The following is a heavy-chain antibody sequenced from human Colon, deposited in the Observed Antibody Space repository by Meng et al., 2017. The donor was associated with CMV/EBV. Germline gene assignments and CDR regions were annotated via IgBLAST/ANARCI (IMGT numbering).Heavy chain of an antibody. CDR2: INSDGSST. V-gene: IGHV3-74*03. D-gene: IGHD3-3*01. CDR3: TKGLQYSDFWAVDS. CDR1: GFTFSSYW. Sequence: GGSLRLSCAASGFTFSSYWMHWVRQAPGKGLVWVSRINSDGSSTKYADSVKGRFTISRDNAENTLYLQMNSLRAEDTAVYYCTKGLQYSDFWAVDSWGQGTLVTVSS. J-gene: IGHJ4*02.